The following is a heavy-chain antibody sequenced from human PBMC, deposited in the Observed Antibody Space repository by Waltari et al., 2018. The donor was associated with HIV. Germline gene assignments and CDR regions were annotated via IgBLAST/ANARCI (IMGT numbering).Heavy chain of an antibody. CDR1: EFTFKAYG. D-gene: IGHD1-1*01. CDR2: VWHDGSQT. V-gene: IGHV3-33*06. Sequence: QVYLVESGGGVVQPGGSLRLSCVGSEFTFKAYGMHRVRQAPGKGLEWVAVVWHDGSQTYYGDSVRGRFVVSRDNGKNTVFLQMNSLREEDTGRYYCAKSRSWVETWDFWGLGTLVIVSS. J-gene: IGHJ3*01. CDR3: AKSRSWVETWDF.